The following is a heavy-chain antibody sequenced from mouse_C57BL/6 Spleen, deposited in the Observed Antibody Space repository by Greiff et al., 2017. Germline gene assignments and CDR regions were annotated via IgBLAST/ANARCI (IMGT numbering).Heavy chain of an antibody. D-gene: IGHD1-1*01. J-gene: IGHJ3*01. CDR3: TISYYYGSSYGFAY. V-gene: IGHV1-15*01. CDR1: GYTFTDYE. Sequence: QVQLQQSGAELVRPGASVTLSCKASGYTFTDYEMHWLKQTPVHGLGWIGAIDPETGGHAYNQKFKGKAILTADKSSSTAYMELRSLTSEDSAVYYCTISYYYGSSYGFAYWGQGTLVTVSA. CDR2: IDPETGGH.